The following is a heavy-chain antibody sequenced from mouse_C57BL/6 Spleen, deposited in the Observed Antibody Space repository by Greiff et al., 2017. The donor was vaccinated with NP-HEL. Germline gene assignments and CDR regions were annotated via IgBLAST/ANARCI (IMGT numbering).Heavy chain of an antibody. CDR1: GYAFSSSW. CDR2: IYPGDGDT. D-gene: IGHD1-1*02. V-gene: IGHV1-82*01. CDR3: AREGLWYAMDY. J-gene: IGHJ4*01. Sequence: VQLQQSGPELVKPGASVKISCKASGYAFSSSWMNWVKQRPGKGLEWIGRIYPGDGDTNYNGKFKGKATLTADKSSSTAYMQLSSLTSEDSAVYFCAREGLWYAMDYWGQGTSVTVSS.